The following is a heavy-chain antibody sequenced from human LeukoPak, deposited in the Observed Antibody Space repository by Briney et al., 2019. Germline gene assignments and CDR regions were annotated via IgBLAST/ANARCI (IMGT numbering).Heavy chain of an antibody. CDR2: IYYSGST. Sequence: SETPSLTCTVSAGSISIYYWNWIRQPPRKGLDWIGYIYYSGSTNYNPSLKSRVTISVDTSKNQFSLKLSSVTAADTAVYFCARQLRGEAVAGHLQPFDYWGQGTLVTVSS. CDR1: AGSISIYY. V-gene: IGHV4-59*08. J-gene: IGHJ4*02. D-gene: IGHD6-19*01. CDR3: ARQLRGEAVAGHLQPFDY.